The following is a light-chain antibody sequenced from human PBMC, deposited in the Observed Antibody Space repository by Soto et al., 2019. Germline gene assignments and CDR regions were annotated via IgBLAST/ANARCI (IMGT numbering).Light chain of an antibody. J-gene: IGKJ2*01. CDR2: GAS. Sequence: EIVLTQSPGTLSLFPGERATLSCRASQSVASNYLAWYQQKPGQAPRLLIHGASSRATGIPDRFSGSGSGTDFTLTISRLEPEDFAVYYCQQYGTSPRSFGQGTKLQI. V-gene: IGKV3-20*01. CDR1: QSVASNY. CDR3: QQYGTSPRS.